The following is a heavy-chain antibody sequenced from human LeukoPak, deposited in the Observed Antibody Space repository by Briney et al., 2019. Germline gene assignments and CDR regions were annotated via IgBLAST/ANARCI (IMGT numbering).Heavy chain of an antibody. D-gene: IGHD4-17*01. CDR2: IYYSGST. CDR1: GGSVSSSF. V-gene: IGHV4-59*02. J-gene: IGHJ3*02. Sequence: PSETLSLTCSVSGGSVSSSFWSWIRQPPGKGLEWIGQIYYSGSTNYNPSLKSRVTISVDTSKNHFSLKVTSVTAADTAVYYCARVGPTDDYGDSHDAFDIWGQGTLVAVSS. CDR3: ARVGPTDDYGDSHDAFDI.